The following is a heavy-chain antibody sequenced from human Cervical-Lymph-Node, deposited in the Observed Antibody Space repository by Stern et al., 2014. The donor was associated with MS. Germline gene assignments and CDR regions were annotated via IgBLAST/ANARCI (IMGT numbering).Heavy chain of an antibody. V-gene: IGHV3-9*01. Sequence: EVQLEESGGGLVQPGRSLRLSCAVSGLTFDDYAMHWVRQAPGKGLEWVSGISWNSDNIGYAESVKGRFTISRDNVKNSLYLQMNTLRPEDTAFYYCAKDGSSSLTGGAFDIWGQGTMVTVSS. CDR2: ISWNSDNI. D-gene: IGHD6-13*01. CDR3: AKDGSSSLTGGAFDI. J-gene: IGHJ3*02. CDR1: GLTFDDYA.